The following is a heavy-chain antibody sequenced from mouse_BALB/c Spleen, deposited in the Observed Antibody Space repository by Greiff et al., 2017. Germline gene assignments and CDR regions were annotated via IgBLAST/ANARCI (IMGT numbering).Heavy chain of an antibody. CDR1: GYTFTDYA. CDR2: ISTYYGDA. V-gene: IGHV1S137*01. J-gene: IGHJ4*01. Sequence: QVQLKQSGAELVRPGVSVKISCKGSGYTFTDYAMHWVKQSHAKSLEWIGVISTYYGDASYNQKFKGKATMTVDKSSSTAYMELARLTSEDSAIYYCATTMITTEAMDYWGQGTSVTVSS. D-gene: IGHD2-4*01. CDR3: ATTMITTEAMDY.